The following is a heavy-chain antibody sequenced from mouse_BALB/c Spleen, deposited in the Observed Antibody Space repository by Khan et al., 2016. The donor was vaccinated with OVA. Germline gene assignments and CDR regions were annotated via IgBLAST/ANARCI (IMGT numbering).Heavy chain of an antibody. CDR3: ARDTTATPY. D-gene: IGHD1-2*01. J-gene: IGHJ3*01. V-gene: IGHV2-9*02. CDR2: IWAGGST. CDR1: GFSLTSSG. Sequence: QVQLKESGPGLVAPSQSLSITCTVPGFSLTSSGVHWVRQPPGKGLEWLGIIWAGGSTNYNSALMSRLSISKDNSNSQVYIKMNSLRTEDTAMYYCARDTTATPYWGQGTLVTVAA.